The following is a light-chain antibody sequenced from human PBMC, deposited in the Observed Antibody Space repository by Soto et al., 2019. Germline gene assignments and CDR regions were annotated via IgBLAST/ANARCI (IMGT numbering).Light chain of an antibody. Sequence: QSALTQPPSASGSPGQSVTISCTGTSTDVGAYNYVSWYQQHPGKAPKLMIYEVTKRPSGVPDRFSGSKSGNTASLTISGLQADDEADYYCCSLTTSHTYVFGSGTQLTVL. CDR2: EVT. J-gene: IGLJ7*01. CDR1: STDVGAYNY. CDR3: CSLTTSHTYV. V-gene: IGLV2-8*01.